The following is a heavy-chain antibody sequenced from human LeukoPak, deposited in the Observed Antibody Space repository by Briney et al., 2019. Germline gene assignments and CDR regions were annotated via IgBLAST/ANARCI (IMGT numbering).Heavy chain of an antibody. CDR1: GYSFTSYW. CDR2: IYPGDSDT. CDR3: ARRQYYYDSSGYYSAAFDI. Sequence: TGESLKISCKGSGYSFTSYWIGWVRQMPGKGLEWMGIIYPGDSDTRYSPSFQGQVTISADKSISTAYLQWSSLKASDTAMYYCARRQYYYDSSGYYSAAFDIWGQGTMVTVSS. V-gene: IGHV5-51*01. D-gene: IGHD3-22*01. J-gene: IGHJ3*02.